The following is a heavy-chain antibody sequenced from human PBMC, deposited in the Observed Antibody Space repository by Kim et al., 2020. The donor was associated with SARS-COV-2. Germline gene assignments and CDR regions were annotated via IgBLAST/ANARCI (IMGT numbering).Heavy chain of an antibody. D-gene: IGHD2-2*01. CDR1: GYTFSGYW. CDR3: SRLVATPDYCSRTDCHFRGHWFDP. Sequence: GESLKISCKGFGYTFSGYWIAWVRQMPGKGLEWMGIISPGDSNTRYSPSFEGQVTMSADRSVNTAYLQWSSLKASDTAMYYCSRLVATPDYCSRTDCHFRGHWFDPWRQGTLVTVPS. CDR2: ISPGDSNT. J-gene: IGHJ5*02. V-gene: IGHV5-51*01.